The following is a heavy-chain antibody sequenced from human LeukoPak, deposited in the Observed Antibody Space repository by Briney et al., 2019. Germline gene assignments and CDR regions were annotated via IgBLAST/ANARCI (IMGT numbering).Heavy chain of an antibody. CDR1: GFAFSTYS. CDR2: ISSSSSFF. CDR3: ARKRLHEIDY. J-gene: IGHJ4*02. Sequence: GGSLRLSCAASGFAFSTYSMNWVRQAPGKGLEWVSSISSSSSFFYSADSVKGRFTISRDNAKNSLYLQMNSLRAEDTAVYYCARKRLHEIDYWGQGTLVTVSS. D-gene: IGHD5-24*01. V-gene: IGHV3-21*01.